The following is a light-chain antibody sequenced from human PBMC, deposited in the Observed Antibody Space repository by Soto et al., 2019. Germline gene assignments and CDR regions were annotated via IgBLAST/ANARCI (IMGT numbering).Light chain of an antibody. V-gene: IGKV2-28*01. CDR1: QSLLHSDGYNY. CDR3: MHALQTPRVT. Sequence: DIVMTQSPLSLAVTPGESASISCRSSQSLLHSDGYNYLDWYLQKPGQAPQVLIYMGFNRASGVPGRCRGRGSGTDFTLEISRVGAEDVGVYYCMHALQTPRVTLGQGTRLEIK. J-gene: IGKJ5*01. CDR2: MGF.